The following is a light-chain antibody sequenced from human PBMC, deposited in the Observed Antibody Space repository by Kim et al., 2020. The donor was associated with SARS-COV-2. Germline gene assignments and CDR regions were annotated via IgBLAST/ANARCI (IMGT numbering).Light chain of an antibody. CDR2: AAS. J-gene: IGKJ1*01. V-gene: IGKV1-39*01. Sequence: DIQMTQSPSSLSASVGDRVTITCLASQSISSYLNWYQQKPGKAPKLLIYAASSLQSGVPSRFSGSGSGTDFTLTISSLQPEDFATYYCQQSYSTPRTFGQGTKVYIK. CDR1: QSISSY. CDR3: QQSYSTPRT.